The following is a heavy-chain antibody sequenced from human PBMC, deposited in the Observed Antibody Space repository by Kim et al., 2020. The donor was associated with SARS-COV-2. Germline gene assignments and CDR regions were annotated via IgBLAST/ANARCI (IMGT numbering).Heavy chain of an antibody. CDR1: GYTFTSYF. D-gene: IGHD3-22*01. CDR3: ARDGGEYFDNSGNDY. CDR2: INPGGGSS. V-gene: IGHV1-46*01. Sequence: ASVKVSCKASGYTFTSYFIHWVRQAPGQGLEWMGIINPGGGSSSYAQKFQGRVTMTRDTSTSTVYMELSSLRSEDTAVYYCARDGGEYFDNSGNDYWGQGTLVTVSS. J-gene: IGHJ4*02.